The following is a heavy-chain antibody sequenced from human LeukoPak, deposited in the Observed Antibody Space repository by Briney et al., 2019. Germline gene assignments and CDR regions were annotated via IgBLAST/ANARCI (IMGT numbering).Heavy chain of an antibody. CDR2: ISGSGGST. CDR3: AKAGVRGVIKVVSFDY. V-gene: IGHV3-23*01. J-gene: IGHJ4*02. CDR1: GFTFSSYA. D-gene: IGHD3-10*01. Sequence: GGSLRLSCAASGFTFSSYAMSWVRQAPGKGLEWVSAISGSGGSTYYADSVKGRFTISRDNSKNTLYLQMNSLRAEDTAVYYCAKAGVRGVIKVVSFDYWGQGTLATVSS.